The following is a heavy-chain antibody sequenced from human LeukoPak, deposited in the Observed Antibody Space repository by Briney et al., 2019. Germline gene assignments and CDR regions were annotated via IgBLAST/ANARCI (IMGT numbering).Heavy chain of an antibody. CDR1: GFSLSTSGVG. V-gene: IGHV2-5*02. CDR3: AHRIRHVNVWGSYPVNWFDP. CDR2: IYWDDDK. Sequence: SGPTLVNPTQTLTLTCTFSGFSLSTSGVGVGWIRQPPGKALEWLALIYWDDDKRYSPSLKSRLTITKDTSKNQVVLTMTNMDPVDTATYYCAHRIRHVNVWGSYPVNWFDPWGQGTLVTVSS. D-gene: IGHD3-16*02. J-gene: IGHJ5*02.